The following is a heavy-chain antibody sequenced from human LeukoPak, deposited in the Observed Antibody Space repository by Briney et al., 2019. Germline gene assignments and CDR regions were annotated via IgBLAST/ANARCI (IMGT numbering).Heavy chain of an antibody. V-gene: IGHV1-18*01. CDR1: GYTFTSYG. CDR2: ISAYNGNT. Sequence: ASVKVSCKASGYTFTSYGISWVRQAPGQGLEWMGWISAYNGNTNYAQKLQGRVTMTTDTSTSTAHMELRSLRSDDTAVYYCARDAPRSGSIARFDYWGQGTLVTVSS. CDR3: ARDAPRSGSIARFDY. D-gene: IGHD3-3*01. J-gene: IGHJ4*02.